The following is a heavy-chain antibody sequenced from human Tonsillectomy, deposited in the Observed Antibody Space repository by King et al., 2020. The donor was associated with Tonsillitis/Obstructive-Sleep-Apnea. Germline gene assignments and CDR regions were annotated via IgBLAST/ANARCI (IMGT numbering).Heavy chain of an antibody. CDR2: IYPGDSDT. CDR1: GYTFTSYW. V-gene: IGHV5-51*01. Sequence: VQLVESGAEVKKPGESLKISCKVSGYTFTSYWIGWVRQMPGKGLEWMGIIYPGDSDTRYSPSFQGQVTISADKSISTAYLQRSSLKASDTAMYYCARHGLATTGGWYFQHWGQGTLVTVSS. CDR3: ARHGLATTGGWYFQH. J-gene: IGHJ1*01. D-gene: IGHD6-13*01.